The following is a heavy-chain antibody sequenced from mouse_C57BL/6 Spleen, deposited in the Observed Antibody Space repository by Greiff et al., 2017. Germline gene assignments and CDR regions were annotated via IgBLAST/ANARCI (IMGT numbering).Heavy chain of an antibody. Sequence: QVQLQQPGAELVRPGTSVKLSCKASGYTFTSYWMHWVKQRPGQGLEWIGVIDPSDSYTNYNQKFKGKATLTVDTFSSTAYLQLSSLTSEDSAVYYCAREGHSSGSHFDYWGQGTTLTVSS. J-gene: IGHJ2*01. CDR1: GYTFTSYW. V-gene: IGHV1-59*01. CDR3: AREGHSSGSHFDY. D-gene: IGHD3-2*02. CDR2: IDPSDSYT.